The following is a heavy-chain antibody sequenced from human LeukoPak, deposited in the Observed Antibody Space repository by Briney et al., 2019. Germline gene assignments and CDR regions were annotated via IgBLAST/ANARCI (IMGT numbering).Heavy chain of an antibody. CDR1: GFTVSSNY. CDR3: ARARGSYYYYGMDV. CDR2: IYSGGST. Sequence: GGSLRLFCAASGFTVSSNYMSWVRQAPGKGLEWVSVIYSGGSTYYADSVKGRFTISRDNSKNTLYLQMNSLRAEDTAVYYCARARGSYYYYGMDVWGQGTTVTVSS. V-gene: IGHV3-66*01. J-gene: IGHJ6*02. D-gene: IGHD1-26*01.